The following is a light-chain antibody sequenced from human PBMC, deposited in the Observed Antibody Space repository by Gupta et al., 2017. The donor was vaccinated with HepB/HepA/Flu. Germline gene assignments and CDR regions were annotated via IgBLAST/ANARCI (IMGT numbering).Light chain of an antibody. J-gene: IGLJ2*01. CDR2: EDN. V-gene: IGLV6-57*03. CDR1: SGSIASNY. CDR3: QSYDSSNQNVV. Sequence: NFMLTQPHPVSASPGKPVTISCTRSSGSIASNYVQWYQQRPGSAPTTVIYEDNQRPSGVPDRFSGSIDSSSNSASLTISGLKTEDEADYYCQSYDSSNQNVVFGGGTKLTVL.